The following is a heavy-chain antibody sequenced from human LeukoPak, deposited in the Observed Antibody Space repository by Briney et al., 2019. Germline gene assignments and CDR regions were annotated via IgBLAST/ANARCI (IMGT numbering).Heavy chain of an antibody. CDR2: VSDSGTYI. CDR1: GFTFSTYS. V-gene: IGHV3-21*01. CDR3: AREGHLTMVRGVFDY. D-gene: IGHD3-10*01. Sequence: GGSLRLSCAASGFTFSTYSMNWVRQAPGQGLEWVSSVSDSGTYIDYADSVKGRFTISKDNAKNSLYLQMNSLRAEDTAVYYCAREGHLTMVRGVFDYWGQGTLVTVSS. J-gene: IGHJ4*02.